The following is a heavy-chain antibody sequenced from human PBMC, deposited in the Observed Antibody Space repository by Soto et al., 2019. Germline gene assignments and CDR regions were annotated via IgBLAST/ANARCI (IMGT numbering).Heavy chain of an antibody. Sequence: QVQLVQSGAEVKKPGSSVKVSCTASGGTFSSYAISWVRQAPGQGLEWMGGIIPIFGTANYAQKFQGRVTITADESTSTAYMELSSLRSEDTAVYYCARGEYRGSYLGWAYYYYGMDVWGQGTTVTVSS. CDR1: GGTFSSYA. V-gene: IGHV1-69*01. J-gene: IGHJ6*02. CDR3: ARGEYRGSYLGWAYYYYGMDV. CDR2: IIPIFGTA. D-gene: IGHD1-26*01.